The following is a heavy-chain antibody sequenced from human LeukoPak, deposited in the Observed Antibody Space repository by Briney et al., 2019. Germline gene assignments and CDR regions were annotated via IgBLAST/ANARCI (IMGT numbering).Heavy chain of an antibody. CDR2: IYHSGST. CDR1: GGSISSYY. D-gene: IGHD1-26*01. J-gene: IGHJ6*02. V-gene: IGHV4-59*08. CDR3: ARHPGVGATGYYGMDV. Sequence: SETLSLTCTVPGGSISSYYWSWIRQPPGKGLEWIGYIYHSGSTNYNPSLKSRVTVSVDTSKNQFSLKLSSVTAADTAVYYCARHPGVGATGYYGMDVWGQGTTVTVSS.